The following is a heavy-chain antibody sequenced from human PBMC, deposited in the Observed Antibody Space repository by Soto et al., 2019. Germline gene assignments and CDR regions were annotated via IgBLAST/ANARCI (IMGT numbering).Heavy chain of an antibody. CDR1: GFTFDDYA. V-gene: IGHV3-9*01. CDR3: AKAYGSGSYYYYSGMDV. CDR2: ISWNSGSI. D-gene: IGHD3-10*01. J-gene: IGHJ6*02. Sequence: EVQLVESGGGLVQPGRSLRLSCAASGFTFDDYAMHWVRQAPGKGLERVSGISWNSGSIGYADSLKGRFTISRDNAKNSLYLQMNSLRAEDTALDYCAKAYGSGSYYYYSGMDVWGQGTTVTVSS.